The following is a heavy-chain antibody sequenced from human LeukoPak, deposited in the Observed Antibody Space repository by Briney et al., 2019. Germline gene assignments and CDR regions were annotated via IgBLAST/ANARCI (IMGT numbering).Heavy chain of an antibody. Sequence: ASVKVSCKASGGTFSSYTISWVRQAPGQGLEWMGRIIPILGIANYAQKFQGRVTITADKSTSTAYVELSSLRSEDTAVYYCARASRGDYGDYWGQGTLVTVSS. V-gene: IGHV1-69*02. CDR3: ARASRGDYGDY. D-gene: IGHD4-17*01. CDR1: GGTFSSYT. J-gene: IGHJ4*02. CDR2: IIPILGIA.